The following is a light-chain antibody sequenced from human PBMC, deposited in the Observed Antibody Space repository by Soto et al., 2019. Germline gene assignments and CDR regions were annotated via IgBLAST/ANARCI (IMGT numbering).Light chain of an antibody. CDR2: EGT. Sequence: QSVLTQPASVSGSPGQSITISCTGTGSDVENYNLVSWYQQHPGKAPKLIIYEGTKRPSGVSNRFSGSQSGNTASLTISGLQAEDEADYYCCSYAGSNTWVFGGGTKLTVL. CDR3: CSYAGSNTWV. V-gene: IGLV2-23*01. CDR1: GSDVENYNL. J-gene: IGLJ3*02.